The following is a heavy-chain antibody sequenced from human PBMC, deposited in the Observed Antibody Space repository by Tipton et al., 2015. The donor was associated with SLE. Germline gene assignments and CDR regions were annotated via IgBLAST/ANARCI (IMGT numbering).Heavy chain of an antibody. CDR3: ASWPRWDAFDI. CDR2: IYPTDSDT. Sequence: QLVQSGAEVKKPGESLKISCKGSEYSFTNYWIVWVRQVPGKGLEWTGLIYPTDSDTRYSPSFQGQVSISADMSPYTASLQWSSLKASDSAIYYCASWPRWDAFDIWGQGTMVTVYS. CDR1: EYSFTNYW. V-gene: IGHV5-51*03. J-gene: IGHJ3*02.